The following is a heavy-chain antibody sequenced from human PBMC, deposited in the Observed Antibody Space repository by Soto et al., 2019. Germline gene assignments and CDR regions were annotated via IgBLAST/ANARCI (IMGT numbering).Heavy chain of an antibody. V-gene: IGHV4-39*01. J-gene: IGHJ4*02. D-gene: IGHD5-12*01. CDR1: GGSISSSSYY. Sequence: QLQLQESGPGLVKPSETLSLTCTVSGGSISSSSYYWGWIRQPPGKGLEWIGSIYYSGSTYYNPSLKSRVTISVATSKNQFSRKLSSVTAADTAVYYCARHGPQWLRLFAYWGQGTLVTVSS. CDR2: IYYSGST. CDR3: ARHGPQWLRLFAY.